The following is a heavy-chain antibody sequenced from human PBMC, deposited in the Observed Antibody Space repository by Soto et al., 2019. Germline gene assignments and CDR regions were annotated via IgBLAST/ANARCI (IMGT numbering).Heavy chain of an antibody. D-gene: IGHD4-17*01. CDR1: GFTFSSYA. J-gene: IGHJ2*01. Sequence: PGGSLRLSCAASGFTFSSYAMSWVRQAPGKGLEWVSAISGSGGSTYYADSVKGRFTISRDNSKNTLYLQMNSLRAEDTAVYYCAKVPYKASTVVTPEWYFDLWGRGTLVTVSS. CDR2: ISGSGGST. CDR3: AKVPYKASTVVTPEWYFDL. V-gene: IGHV3-23*01.